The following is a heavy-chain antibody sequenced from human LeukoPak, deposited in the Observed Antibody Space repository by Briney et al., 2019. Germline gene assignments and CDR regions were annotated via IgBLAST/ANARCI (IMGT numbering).Heavy chain of an antibody. CDR3: AKERDGYNPFDD. CDR2: ISGSDGTT. V-gene: IGHV3-23*01. Sequence: GGSLRLSCAASGFTFKWKAMSWVRQAPGKGLEWVSGISGSDGTTNYADSMKGRFTISRDNSKNTLYLQMNSLRADDTAVYYCAKERDGYNPFDDWGQGTLVTVSS. CDR1: GFTFKWKA. J-gene: IGHJ4*02. D-gene: IGHD5-24*01.